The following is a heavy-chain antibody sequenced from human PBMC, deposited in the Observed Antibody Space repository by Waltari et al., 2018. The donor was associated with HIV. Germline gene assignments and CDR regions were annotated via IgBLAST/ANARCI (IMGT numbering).Heavy chain of an antibody. D-gene: IGHD1-26*01. CDR3: ARDGGSPPNRWFDP. V-gene: IGHV3-21*01. CDR2: ISSSSNFI. J-gene: IGHJ5*02. CDR1: GFSFSSYS. Sequence: EVHLVESGGGLVKRGGSLRLSWAASGFSFSSYSMNWVRQAPGKGLEWVSSISSSSNFIYYADSVKGRFTISRDNAKNSLYLQMNSLRAEDTAVYYCARDGGSPPNRWFDPWGQGTLVTVSS.